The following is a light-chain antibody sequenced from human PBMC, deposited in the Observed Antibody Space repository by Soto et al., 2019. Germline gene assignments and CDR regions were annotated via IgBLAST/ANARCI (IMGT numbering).Light chain of an antibody. CDR2: KVS. Sequence: QSALTQPATVSGSPGQSITISCTGTSSDVGGYNFVSWYQQHPGKAPKLMIFKVSNRPSGVSNRFSGSKSGNTASLTISVLQAEDEADYYCSSYTSSSTLVFGTGTKVTVL. CDR1: SSDVGGYNF. V-gene: IGLV2-14*01. J-gene: IGLJ1*01. CDR3: SSYTSSSTLV.